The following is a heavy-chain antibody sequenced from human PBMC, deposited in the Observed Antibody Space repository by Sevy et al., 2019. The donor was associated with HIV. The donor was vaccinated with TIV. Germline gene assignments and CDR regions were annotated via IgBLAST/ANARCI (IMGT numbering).Heavy chain of an antibody. CDR2: IYHSGST. D-gene: IGHD6-13*01. V-gene: IGHV4-38-2*02. Sequence: SETLSLTCAVSGYSISSGYYWGWIRQPPGKGLEWIGSIYHSGSTYYNPSLKSRVTISVDTSKNQFSLKLSSVTAADTAVYYWARDPRIAAAGEGYWFDPWGQGTLVTVSS. CDR3: ARDPRIAAAGEGYWFDP. CDR1: GYSISSGYY. J-gene: IGHJ5*02.